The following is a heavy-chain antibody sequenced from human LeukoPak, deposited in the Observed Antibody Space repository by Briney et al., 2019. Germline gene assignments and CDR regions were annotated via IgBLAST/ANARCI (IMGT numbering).Heavy chain of an antibody. CDR1: GGSISSHY. V-gene: IGHV4-59*11. Sequence: SETLSLTCTVSGGSISSHYWSWIRQPPGKGLEWIGYIYYSGSTNYNPSLKSRVTISVDTSKNQFSLKLSSVTAADTAVYYCARVNYYNSSGYYHAYYYYYMDVWGKGTTVTVSS. CDR3: ARVNYYNSSGYYHAYYYYYMDV. J-gene: IGHJ6*03. CDR2: IYYSGST. D-gene: IGHD3-22*01.